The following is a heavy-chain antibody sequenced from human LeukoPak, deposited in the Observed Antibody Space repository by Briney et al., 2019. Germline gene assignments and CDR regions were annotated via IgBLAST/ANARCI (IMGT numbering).Heavy chain of an antibody. CDR2: ISNSGST. Sequence: SETLSLTCTVSGGAITGLYWTWIRQSPVKGLEWIGDISNSGSTSYNPSLKSRVTISIDTSKNQFSLKLSSVTAADTAVYYCGRDALVGYFSYYYLDVWGKGTRVSVSS. D-gene: IGHD2-15*01. V-gene: IGHV4-59*11. J-gene: IGHJ6*03. CDR1: GGAITGLY. CDR3: GRDALVGYFSYYYLDV.